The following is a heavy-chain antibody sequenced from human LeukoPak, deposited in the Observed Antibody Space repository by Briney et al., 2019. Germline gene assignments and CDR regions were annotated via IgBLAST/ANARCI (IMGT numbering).Heavy chain of an antibody. D-gene: IGHD2-15*01. V-gene: IGHV3-74*01. CDR3: ARDPRNVGLAP. CDR2: SNGDGSTT. CDR1: GFSLSGYW. Sequence: PGGSLRLSCVASGFSLSGYWMYWVRQAPGKGLMYISRSNGDGSTTNYADVVKGRFTMSRDNVKNILYLQMNSLRVEDTAVYYCARDPRNVGLAPWGQGTLVTVSS. J-gene: IGHJ5*02.